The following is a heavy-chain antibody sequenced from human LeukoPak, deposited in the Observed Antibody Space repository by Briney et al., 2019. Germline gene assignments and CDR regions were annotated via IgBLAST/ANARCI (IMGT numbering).Heavy chain of an antibody. V-gene: IGHV4-59*12. CDR3: ARGFGVGSSGYSLDY. Sequence: SETLSLTCTVSGGSISSYYWSWIRQPPGKGLEWIGYIYYSGSTNYNPSLKSRATISVDTSKNQFSLKLSSVTAADTAVYYCARGFGVGSSGYSLDYWGQGTLVTVSS. D-gene: IGHD3-22*01. J-gene: IGHJ4*02. CDR1: GGSISSYY. CDR2: IYYSGST.